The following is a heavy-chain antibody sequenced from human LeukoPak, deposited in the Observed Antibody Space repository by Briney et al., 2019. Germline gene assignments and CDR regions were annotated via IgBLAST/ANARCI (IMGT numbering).Heavy chain of an antibody. CDR1: GFTFSSYA. CDR3: ASAVAAAGSGYYFDY. J-gene: IGHJ4*02. D-gene: IGHD6-13*01. Sequence: GGSLRLSCAASGFTFSSYAMSWVRQAPGKGLEWVSAISGSGGSTYYADSVKGRFTISRDNSKNTLYLQMNSLRAEDTAVYYCASAVAAAGSGYYFDYWGQGTLVTVSS. V-gene: IGHV3-23*01. CDR2: ISGSGGST.